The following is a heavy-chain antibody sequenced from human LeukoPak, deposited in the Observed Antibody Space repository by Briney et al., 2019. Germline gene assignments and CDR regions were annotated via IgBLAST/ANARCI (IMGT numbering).Heavy chain of an antibody. Sequence: SETLSLTCTVSGGSISSSSYYWGWIRQPPGKGLEWIGSIYYSGSTYYNPSLKSRVTISVDTSKNQFSLKLSSVTAADTAVYYCARGPIAAAGVYYYYYMDVWGKGTTVTVSS. CDR1: GGSISSSSYY. CDR2: IYYSGST. J-gene: IGHJ6*03. V-gene: IGHV4-39*07. D-gene: IGHD6-13*01. CDR3: ARGPIAAAGVYYYYYMDV.